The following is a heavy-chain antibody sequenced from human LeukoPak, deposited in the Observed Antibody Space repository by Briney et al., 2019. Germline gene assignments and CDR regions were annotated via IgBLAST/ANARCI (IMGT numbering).Heavy chain of an antibody. CDR1: GFTFDDYA. V-gene: IGHV3-9*01. D-gene: IGHD6-6*01. CDR2: ISWNSGSI. CDR3: AKASKYYYYYGMDV. Sequence: PGRSLRLSCAASGFTFDDYAMHWVRQAPGKGLEWVSGISWNSGSIGYADSVKGRFTISRDNAKNSLYLQMNSLRAEDTALYYCAKASKYYYYYGMDVWGQGTTVTVSS. J-gene: IGHJ6*02.